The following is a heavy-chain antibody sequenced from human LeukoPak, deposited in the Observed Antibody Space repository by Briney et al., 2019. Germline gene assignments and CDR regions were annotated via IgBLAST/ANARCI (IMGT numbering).Heavy chain of an antibody. V-gene: IGHV4-39*01. Sequence: SETLSLTCTVSGGSISSSSYYWGWIRQPPGKGLEWIGSIYYSGSTNYNPSLKSRVTISVDTSKNQFSLKLSSVTAADTAVYYCARQTEMATMTHYNWFDPWGQGTLVTVSS. J-gene: IGHJ5*02. CDR3: ARQTEMATMTHYNWFDP. CDR2: IYYSGST. D-gene: IGHD5-24*01. CDR1: GGSISSSSYY.